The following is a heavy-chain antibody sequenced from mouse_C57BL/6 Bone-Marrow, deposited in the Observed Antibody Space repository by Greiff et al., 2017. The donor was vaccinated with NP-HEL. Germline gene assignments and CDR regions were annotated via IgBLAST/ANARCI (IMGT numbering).Heavy chain of an antibody. CDR2: IDPSDSYT. J-gene: IGHJ4*01. Sequence: VQLQQPGAELVMPGASVKLSCKASGYTFTSYWMHWVKQRPGQGLEWIGEIDPSDSYTNYNQKFKGKSTLTVDKSSSTAYMQLSSLTSEDSAVYYCAREAITTVEYYYAMDYWGQGTSVTVSS. D-gene: IGHD1-1*01. V-gene: IGHV1-69*01. CDR1: GYTFTSYW. CDR3: AREAITTVEYYYAMDY.